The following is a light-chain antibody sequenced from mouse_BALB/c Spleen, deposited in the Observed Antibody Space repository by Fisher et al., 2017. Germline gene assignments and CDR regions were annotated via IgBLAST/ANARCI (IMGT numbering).Light chain of an antibody. CDR3: QQWSSNPYT. Sequence: IVMTQSTAIMSASLGERVTMTCTASSSVSSSYLHWYQQKPGSSPKLWIYSTSNLASGVPARFSGSGSGTSYSLTISRMEAEDAATYYCQQWSSNPYTFGGGTKLEIK. J-gene: IGKJ2*01. CDR1: SSVSSSY. CDR2: STS. V-gene: IGKV4-74*01.